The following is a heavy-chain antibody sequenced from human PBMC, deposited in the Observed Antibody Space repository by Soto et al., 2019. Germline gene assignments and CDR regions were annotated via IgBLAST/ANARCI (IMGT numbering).Heavy chain of an antibody. V-gene: IGHV3-21*01. Sequence: EVQLVESGGGLVKPGGSLRLSCAASGFTFSNYSMNWVRQAPGKGLEWVSSISTSSGYRYYADSVKGRFTISRDNAKKSLSLQMNSLRAEDTAVYYCARDLHDYVSFRFDPWGQGTLVTVSS. CDR2: ISTSSGYR. CDR3: ARDLHDYVSFRFDP. J-gene: IGHJ5*02. D-gene: IGHD3-16*01. CDR1: GFTFSNYS.